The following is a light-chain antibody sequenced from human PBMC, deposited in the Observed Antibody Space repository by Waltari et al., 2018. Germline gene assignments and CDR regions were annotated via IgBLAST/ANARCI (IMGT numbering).Light chain of an antibody. Sequence: EIVLTQSGTLSLSPGERATLSCRASQSVSRYLAWYQQKPGQATRLIIDDASSRATGIPDRFSGSGDGTCFCLTISRQEPEDFAVYYFQKYGSLPATFGQGTKVEIK. J-gene: IGKJ1*01. CDR1: QSVSRY. CDR3: QKYGSLPAT. V-gene: IGKV3-20*01. CDR2: DAS.